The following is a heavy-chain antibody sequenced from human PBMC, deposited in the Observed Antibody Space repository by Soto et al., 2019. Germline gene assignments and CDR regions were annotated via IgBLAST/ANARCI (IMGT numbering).Heavy chain of an antibody. CDR1: GGSISSYY. Sequence: SETLSLTCTVSGGSISSYYWSWIRQPPGKGLEWIGCIYYSGSTNYNPSLKSRVTISVDTSKNQFSLKLSSVTAADTAVYYCARHAADTAMVGGKLYDYWGQGTLVTGSS. CDR3: ARHAADTAMVGGKLYDY. V-gene: IGHV4-59*08. J-gene: IGHJ4*02. CDR2: IYYSGST. D-gene: IGHD5-18*01.